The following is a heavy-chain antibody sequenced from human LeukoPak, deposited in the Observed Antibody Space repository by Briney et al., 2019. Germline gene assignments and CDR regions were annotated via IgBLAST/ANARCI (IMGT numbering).Heavy chain of an antibody. CDR2: TYYRSKWYN. D-gene: IGHD3-22*01. V-gene: IGHV6-1*01. Sequence: SQTLSLTCAISGDSVSSNSAAWNWIRQSPSRGLEWLGRTYYRSKWYNDYAVSVKSRITINPDTSKNQFSLQLNSATPEDTAVYYCARSYDSSGYYRAFDYYYMDVWGKGTTVTVSS. J-gene: IGHJ6*03. CDR3: ARSYDSSGYYRAFDYYYMDV. CDR1: GDSVSSNSAA.